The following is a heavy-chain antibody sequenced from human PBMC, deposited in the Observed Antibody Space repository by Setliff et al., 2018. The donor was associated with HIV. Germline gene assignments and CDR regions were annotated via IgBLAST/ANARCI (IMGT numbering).Heavy chain of an antibody. J-gene: IGHJ6*02. V-gene: IGHV3-30*02. D-gene: IGHD3-10*01. CDR2: IRYDGSNK. Sequence: GGSLRLSCVASGFTFSSYGMHWVRQAPGKGLEWVAFIRYDGSNKYYADSVKGRFTNSRDNSKNTLYLQMNSLRAEDTAVYYCARRGDYYYYYAMDFWGQGTTVTVSS. CDR3: ARRGDYYYYYAMDF. CDR1: GFTFSSYG.